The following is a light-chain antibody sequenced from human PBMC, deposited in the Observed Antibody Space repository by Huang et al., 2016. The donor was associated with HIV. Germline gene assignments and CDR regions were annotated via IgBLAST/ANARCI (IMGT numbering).Light chain of an antibody. J-gene: IGKJ4*01. Sequence: SPGERATLSCRASQSVTNTYLAWYQQIPGQAPRLLIYGASNRATGIPDRFSGSGSGTDFTLSISRLEPEDFAVYYCQQYGSSPLTFGGGTKVEIK. CDR3: QQYGSSPLT. CDR1: QSVTNTY. CDR2: GAS. V-gene: IGKV3-20*01.